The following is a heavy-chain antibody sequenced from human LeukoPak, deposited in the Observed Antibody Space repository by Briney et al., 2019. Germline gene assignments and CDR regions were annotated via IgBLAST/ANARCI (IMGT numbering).Heavy chain of an antibody. D-gene: IGHD5-12*01. CDR3: ARDDSGYEGGVDY. CDR1: GYTFTNYE. CDR2: ISGDNGNT. J-gene: IGHJ4*02. Sequence: GASVKVSCKASGYTFTNYEINWVRQAPGQGLEWMGWISGDNGNTNYAQKLQGRVTMTTDTSTSTAYMELRSLRSDDTAVYYCARDDSGYEGGVDYWGQGTLVTVSS. V-gene: IGHV1-18*01.